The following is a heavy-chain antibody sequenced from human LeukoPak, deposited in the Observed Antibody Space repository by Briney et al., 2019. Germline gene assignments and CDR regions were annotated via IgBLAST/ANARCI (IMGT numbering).Heavy chain of an antibody. CDR1: GYTFTGYY. V-gene: IGHV1-2*02. D-gene: IGHD3-10*01. Sequence: ASVRVSCKASGYTFTGYYMHWVRQAPGQGLEWMGWINPNSGGTNYAQKFQGRVTMTRDTSISTAYMELSRLRSDDTAVYYCARDDNYGSGQPDDWGQGTLVTVSS. J-gene: IGHJ4*02. CDR3: ARDDNYGSGQPDD. CDR2: INPNSGGT.